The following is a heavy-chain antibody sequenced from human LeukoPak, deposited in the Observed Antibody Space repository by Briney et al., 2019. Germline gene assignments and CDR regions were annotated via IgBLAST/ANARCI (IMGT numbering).Heavy chain of an antibody. D-gene: IGHD6-19*01. CDR1: GVTFSSYT. J-gene: IGHJ4*02. CDR2: ISSSSSYI. Sequence: GGSLRLSCEASGVTFSSYTMNWLRQAPGKGLEWVSSISSSSSYIYFADSVKGRFTSSRDNAKNSLYLQMNSLSAEDTAVYYCARDRDGSGWHDYWGQGTLVTVSS. V-gene: IGHV3-21*01. CDR3: ARDRDGSGWHDY.